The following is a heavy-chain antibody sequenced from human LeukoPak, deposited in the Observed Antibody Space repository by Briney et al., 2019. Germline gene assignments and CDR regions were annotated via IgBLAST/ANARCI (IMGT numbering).Heavy chain of an antibody. D-gene: IGHD4-17*01. J-gene: IGHJ4*02. CDR3: ASRPFETTVVPWDFY. CDR1: GYNFNTYW. CDR2: IRPMNSDV. V-gene: IGHV5-51*01. Sequence: GESLKISCKGSGYNFNTYWVAWVRQLPGRGLEWMGIIRPMNSDVRYSPSFQGQVAISADRSINTAYLQWSSLTASDTAMYYCASRPFETTVVPWDFYWGQGTQVTVSS.